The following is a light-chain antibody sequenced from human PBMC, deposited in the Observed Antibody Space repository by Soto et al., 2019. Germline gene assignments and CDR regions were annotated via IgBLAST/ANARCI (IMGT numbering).Light chain of an antibody. J-gene: IGLJ7*01. CDR3: SSYTSSSTLV. V-gene: IGLV2-14*01. CDR2: DVS. Sequence: QSVLTQPASVSGSPGQSITISCTGTSSDVGGYNYVSWYQQHPGKAPKLMIYDVSNRPSGVSNRFSGSKSGNTASLIISGLQAEDEADYYCSSYTSSSTLVFGGGTQLTVL. CDR1: SSDVGGYNY.